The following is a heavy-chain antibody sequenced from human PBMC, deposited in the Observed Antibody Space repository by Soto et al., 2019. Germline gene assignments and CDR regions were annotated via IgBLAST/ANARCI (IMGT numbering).Heavy chain of an antibody. CDR3: ARGLYYGGNSAYFQH. CDR1: GGAFIGYY. V-gene: IGHV4-34*01. J-gene: IGHJ1*01. D-gene: IGHD4-17*01. Sequence: PSETLSLTCAVYGGAFIGYYCIFIRHPPVKWLEWIVEINHSGSTNYNPSLKSRVTISVDTSKNQFSLKLSSVTAADTAVYYCARGLYYGGNSAYFQHWGQGTLVTVSS. CDR2: INHSGST.